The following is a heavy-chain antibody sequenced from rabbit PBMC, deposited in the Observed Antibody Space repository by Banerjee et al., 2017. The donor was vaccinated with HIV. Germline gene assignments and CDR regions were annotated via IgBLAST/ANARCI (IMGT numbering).Heavy chain of an antibody. V-gene: IGHV1S45*01. CDR3: ARAVYSDWIAFNL. Sequence: QEQLEESGGDLVKPEGSLTLTCTASGFSFSSYWISWVRQAPGKGLEWIGYIYTVNGGAYYANWAKGRFTISKTSSTTVTLQVNSLTAADTATYFCARAVYSDWIAFNLWGPGTLVTVS. CDR2: IYTVNGGA. D-gene: IGHD7-1*01. CDR1: GFSFSSYW. J-gene: IGHJ4*01.